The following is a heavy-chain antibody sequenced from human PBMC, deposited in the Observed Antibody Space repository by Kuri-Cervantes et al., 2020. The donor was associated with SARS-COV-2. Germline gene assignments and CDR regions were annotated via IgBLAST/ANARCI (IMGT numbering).Heavy chain of an antibody. CDR2: INHSGST. CDR1: GGSSSGYY. CDR3: ARGANLNNVHNWFDP. Sequence: SETLSLTCAVYGGSSSGYYWSWIRQPPGKGLEWIGEINHSGSTNYNPSLKSRVTISVDTSKNQFSLKLSSVTAAGTAVYYCARGANLNNVHNWFDPWGQGTLVTVSS. V-gene: IGHV4-34*01. D-gene: IGHD1/OR15-1a*01. J-gene: IGHJ5*02.